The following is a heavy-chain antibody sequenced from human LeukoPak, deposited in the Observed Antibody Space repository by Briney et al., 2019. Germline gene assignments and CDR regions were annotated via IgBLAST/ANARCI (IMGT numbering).Heavy chain of an antibody. Sequence: PSETLSLTCAVYGGPFSGYYWTWIRQPPGKGLEWIGEINQGGTTNYNPSLRSRVTILIDTSRSQFSLRLSSVTAADTAVYYCARGRTAGEGELFDPWGQGTLVTVSS. V-gene: IGHV4-34*01. D-gene: IGHD6-13*01. CDR2: INQGGTT. J-gene: IGHJ5*02. CDR3: ARGRTAGEGELFDP. CDR1: GGPFSGYY.